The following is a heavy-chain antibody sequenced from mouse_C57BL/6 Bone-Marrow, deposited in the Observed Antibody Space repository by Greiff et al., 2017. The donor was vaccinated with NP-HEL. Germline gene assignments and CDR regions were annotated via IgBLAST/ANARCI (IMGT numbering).Heavy chain of an antibody. Sequence: EVKVVESGGGLVQSGRSLRLSCATSGFTFSDFYMEWVRQAPGKGLEWIAASRNRANDYTTEYSASVKGRFIVSRNTSQSILYLQMNALRAEDTAIYYCARDGYYGSSRYFDVWGKGTTVTVSS. V-gene: IGHV7-1*01. D-gene: IGHD1-1*01. J-gene: IGHJ1*03. CDR2: SRNRANDYTT. CDR1: GFTFSDFY. CDR3: ARDGYYGSSRYFDV.